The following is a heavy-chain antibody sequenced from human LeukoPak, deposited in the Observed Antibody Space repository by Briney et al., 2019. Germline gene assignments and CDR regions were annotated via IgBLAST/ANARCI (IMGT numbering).Heavy chain of an antibody. CDR3: ARHLHYGSGSSDY. CDR2: TYYSGST. V-gene: IGHV4-59*08. CDR1: GGFISCYY. Sequence: PSETLSLTCTVSGGFISCYYWSWIRQPPGKGLEWIGNTYYSGSTNYNPSLKSRVTISVDTSKNQFSLKLSSVTAAATAVYYCARHLHYGSGSSDYWGQGTLVTVSS. J-gene: IGHJ4*02. D-gene: IGHD3-10*01.